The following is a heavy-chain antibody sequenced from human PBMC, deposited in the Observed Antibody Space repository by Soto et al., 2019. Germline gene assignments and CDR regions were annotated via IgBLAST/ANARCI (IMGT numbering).Heavy chain of an antibody. J-gene: IGHJ4*02. CDR2: ITVSNGNT. V-gene: IGHV1-18*04. Sequence: QGQLVQSGAEVKKPGASVKVSCKASGYTFSTYGVSWVRQAPGRGLEWMGWITVSNGNTNYIDNLQGRVTMTTDTSTTTAYMELWRLRSDDTAVYYCARSYSYGSYWYFDDWGQGTLVIVSS. CDR3: ARSYSYGSYWYFDD. D-gene: IGHD5-18*01. CDR1: GYTFSTYG.